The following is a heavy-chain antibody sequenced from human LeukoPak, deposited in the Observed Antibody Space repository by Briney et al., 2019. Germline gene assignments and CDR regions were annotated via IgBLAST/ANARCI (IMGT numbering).Heavy chain of an antibody. CDR1: GFTFSFYA. CDR2: ISYDGTNK. J-gene: IGHJ4*02. CDR3: ARDGRSLNGWLQFFDQ. Sequence: GGSLRLSCAASGFTFSFYAMHWVRQAPGKGLEWVAVISYDGTNKYYADSVKGRFTISRDSSKNSLYLQMYSLKPEDTAVYYCARDGRSLNGWLQFFDQWGQGALVTVSS. V-gene: IGHV3-30-3*01. D-gene: IGHD5-24*01.